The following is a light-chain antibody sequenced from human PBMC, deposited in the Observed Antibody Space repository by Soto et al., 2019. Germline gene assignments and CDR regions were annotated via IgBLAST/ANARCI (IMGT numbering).Light chain of an antibody. CDR1: NSDVGNYDY. CDR3: CSYAGSDIQYV. V-gene: IGLV2-11*01. J-gene: IGLJ1*01. CDR2: DVI. Sequence: QSALTQPRAVSGAAGQSVTLTGAGTNSDVGNYDYVSWYQPHPGMAPKIIIYDVIKRPSWVPDRFSGSKSGNTASLTISGLQAEDEADYYCCSYAGSDIQYVFGPGTKVTVL.